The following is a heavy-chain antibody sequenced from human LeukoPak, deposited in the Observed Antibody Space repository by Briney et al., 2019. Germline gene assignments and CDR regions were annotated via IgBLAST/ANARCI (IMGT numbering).Heavy chain of an antibody. D-gene: IGHD5-18*01. J-gene: IGHJ6*03. CDR2: IIPIFGTA. Sequence: GASVKVSCKASGGTFSSYAISWMRQAPGQGLEWMGGIIPIFGTANYAQKFQGRVTITADESTSTAYMELSSLRSEDTAVYYCARNLLGYSYGFSYYYMDVWGKGTTVTVSS. V-gene: IGHV1-69*13. CDR3: ARNLLGYSYGFSYYYMDV. CDR1: GGTFSSYA.